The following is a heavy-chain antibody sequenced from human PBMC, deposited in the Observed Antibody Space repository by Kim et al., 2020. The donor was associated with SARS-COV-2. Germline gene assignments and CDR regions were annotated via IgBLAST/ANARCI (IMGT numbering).Heavy chain of an antibody. Sequence: GGSLRLSCAASGFTFSNAWMSWVRQAPGKGLEWVGRIKSKTDGGTTDYAAPVKGRFTISRDDSKNTLYLQMNSLKTEDTAVYYCTTGLPIEGYCSGGSCYGDRYYFDYWGQGTLVTVSS. CDR3: TTGLPIEGYCSGGSCYGDRYYFDY. CDR2: IKSKTDGGTT. CDR1: GFTFSNAW. D-gene: IGHD2-15*01. V-gene: IGHV3-15*01. J-gene: IGHJ4*02.